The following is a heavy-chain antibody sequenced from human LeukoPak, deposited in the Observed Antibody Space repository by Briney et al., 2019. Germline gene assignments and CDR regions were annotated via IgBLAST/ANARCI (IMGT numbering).Heavy chain of an antibody. V-gene: IGHV4-59*01. CDR3: ARDYFTSYYYYGMDV. CDR1: GGSISSYY. D-gene: IGHD2/OR15-2a*01. J-gene: IGHJ6*02. Sequence: SETLSLTCTVSGGSISSYYWSWIRQPPGKGLEWIGYIYYTGSTNYNPSLKSRVTISVDMSKNQFSLKLSSVTAADTAVYYCARDYFTSYYYYGMDVWGQGTTVTVSS. CDR2: IYYTGST.